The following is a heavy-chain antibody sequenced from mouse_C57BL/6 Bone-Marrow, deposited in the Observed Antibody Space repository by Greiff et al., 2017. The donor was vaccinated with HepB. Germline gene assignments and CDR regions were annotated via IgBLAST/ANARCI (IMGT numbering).Heavy chain of an antibody. V-gene: IGHV1-55*01. D-gene: IGHD1-1*01. CDR1: GYTFTSYW. Sequence: QVQLQQPGAELVKPGASVKMSCKASGYTFTSYWITWVKQRPGQGLEWIGDIYPGSGSTNYNEKFKSKATLTVDTSSSTAYMQLSSLTSEDSAVYYCARHYGGSSPYAMDYWGQGTSVTVPS. J-gene: IGHJ4*01. CDR2: IYPGSGST. CDR3: ARHYGGSSPYAMDY.